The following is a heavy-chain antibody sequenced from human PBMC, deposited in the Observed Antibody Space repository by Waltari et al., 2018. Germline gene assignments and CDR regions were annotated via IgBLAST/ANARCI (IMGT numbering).Heavy chain of an antibody. D-gene: IGHD2-21*02. CDR3: ATFRTVVTPEGYYFDY. J-gene: IGHJ4*02. CDR1: GYTLTELS. Sequence: QVQLVQSGAEVKKPGASVKVSCKVSGYTLTELSMHWVRQAPGKGLEWMGGFAPEDGETHYARKFQGRVTMSDDTATDTAYMELSSLRSEDTAVDYGATFRTVVTPEGYYFDYWGQGTLVTVSS. CDR2: FAPEDGET. V-gene: IGHV1-24*01.